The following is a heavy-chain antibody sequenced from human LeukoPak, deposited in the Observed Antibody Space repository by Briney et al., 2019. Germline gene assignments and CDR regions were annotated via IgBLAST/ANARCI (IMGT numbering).Heavy chain of an antibody. Sequence: GGSLRLSCAASGFTFTNAWMNWVRQAPGQGLEWVGRIKSKADGETIDYAAPVKGRFTFSRDDSKNMLYLQMNSLKSEDTAVYYCSTLTSRGLSDSWGQGTLVTVSS. D-gene: IGHD1-20*01. CDR2: IKSKADGETI. CDR1: GFTFTNAW. CDR3: STLTSRGLSDS. J-gene: IGHJ4*02. V-gene: IGHV3-15*07.